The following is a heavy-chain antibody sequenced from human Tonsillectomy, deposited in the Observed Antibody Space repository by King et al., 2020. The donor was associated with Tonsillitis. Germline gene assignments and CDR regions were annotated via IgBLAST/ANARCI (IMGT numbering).Heavy chain of an antibody. CDR2: ISSSSSYI. CDR3: ARSLYGDYVLDY. V-gene: IGHV3-21*01. D-gene: IGHD4-17*01. Sequence: VQLVESGGGLVKPGGSLRLSCAASGFTFSSYSMNWVRQAPGKGLEWVSSISSSSSYIYYADSVKGRFTISRDNAKNSLYLQMNSLRAEDTAVYYCARSLYGDYVLDYWGQGTLVTVSS. CDR1: GFTFSSYS. J-gene: IGHJ4*02.